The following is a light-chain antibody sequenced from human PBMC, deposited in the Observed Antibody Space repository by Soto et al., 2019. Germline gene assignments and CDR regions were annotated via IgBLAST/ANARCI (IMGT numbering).Light chain of an antibody. CDR3: SSYTSSRTLV. CDR1: TSDVCGYNF. J-gene: IGLJ2*01. CDR2: EVS. V-gene: IGLV2-14*01. Sequence: QSALTQPASVSGSPGQSITISCTGTTSDVCGYNFVSWYQQHPGKAPKLTIYEVSNRPSGVSNRFSGSKSGNTASLTISGLQAEDEADYYCSSYTSSRTLVFGGGTQLTVL.